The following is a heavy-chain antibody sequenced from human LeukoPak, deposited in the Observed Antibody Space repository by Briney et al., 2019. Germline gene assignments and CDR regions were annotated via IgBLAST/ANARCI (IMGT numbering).Heavy chain of an antibody. CDR1: GYTLTELS. CDR2: FDPEDGET. CDR3: TPLPPMVRGVRTGLLFDP. Sequence: ASVKVSCKVSGYTLTELSMHWVRQAPGKGLEWMGGFDPEDGETIYAQKFQGRVTMTEDTSTDTAYMELSSLRSEDTAVYYCTPLPPMVRGVRTGLLFDPWGQGTLVTVSS. J-gene: IGHJ5*02. D-gene: IGHD3-10*01. V-gene: IGHV1-24*01.